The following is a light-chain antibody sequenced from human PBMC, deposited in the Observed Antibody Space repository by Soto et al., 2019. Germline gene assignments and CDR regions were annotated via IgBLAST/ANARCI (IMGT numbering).Light chain of an antibody. J-gene: IGLJ2*01. V-gene: IGLV1-40*01. CDR2: GNS. Sequence: QCVLTQPPSVSGAPGQRVTISCTGSSVDIGAGYDVHWYQQLPGTAPKLLIYGNSNRPSGVPDRFSGSKSGTSASLAITGLQAEDEADYYCQSYDSSLSGYVVFGGGTKLTAL. CDR1: SVDIGAGYD. CDR3: QSYDSSLSGYVV.